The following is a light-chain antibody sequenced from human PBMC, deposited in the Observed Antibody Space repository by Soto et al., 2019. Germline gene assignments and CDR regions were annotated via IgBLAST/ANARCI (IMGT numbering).Light chain of an antibody. CDR1: SSDVGGYNY. CDR3: SSYAGSDIYV. CDR2: EVS. J-gene: IGLJ1*01. Sequence: QSVLNQPPSASGSPGQSVTISCTGTSSDVGGYNYVSWYQQLPGKAPKFIIYEVSKRPSGVPDRFSGSKSGNTASLTVSGLQAEDEADYYCSSYAGSDIYVFGTGTKVT. V-gene: IGLV2-8*01.